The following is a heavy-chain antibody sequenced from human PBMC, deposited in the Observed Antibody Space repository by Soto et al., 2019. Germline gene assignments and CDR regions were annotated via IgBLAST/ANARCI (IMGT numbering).Heavy chain of an antibody. CDR2: FDPEDGET. J-gene: IGHJ4*02. V-gene: IGHV1-24*01. CDR3: ATLLAPQVGTPHRRAEIDY. CDR1: GGTFSSYA. Sequence: GASVKVSCKASGGTFSSYAISWVRQAPGKGLEWMGGFDPEDGETIYAQKFQGRVTMTEDTSTDTAYMELSSLRSEDTAVYYCATLLAPQVGTPHRRAEIDYWGQGTLVTVSS. D-gene: IGHD5-12*01.